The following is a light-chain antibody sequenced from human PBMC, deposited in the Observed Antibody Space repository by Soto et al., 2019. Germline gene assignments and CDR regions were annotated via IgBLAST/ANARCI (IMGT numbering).Light chain of an antibody. V-gene: IGLV1-51*01. CDR3: GTWDSSLSAWV. CDR1: SYNIGINY. CDR2: YNN. J-gene: IGLJ3*02. Sequence: QSVLTQPPSVSAAPGQKVTISCSGSSYNIGINYVSWYQQLPGTAPKLLIYYNNKRPSGIPDRFSGSKSGTSATLGITGLQTGDEADYYCGTWDSSLSAWVFGGGTKLTVL.